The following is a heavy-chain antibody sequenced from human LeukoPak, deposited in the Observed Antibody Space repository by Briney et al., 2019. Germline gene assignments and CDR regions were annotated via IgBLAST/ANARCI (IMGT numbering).Heavy chain of an antibody. CDR2: IIPIFGTA. D-gene: IGHD5-18*01. CDR1: GGTFGSYA. Sequence: ASVKVSCKASGGTFGSYAISWVRQAPGQGLEWMGGIIPIFGTANYAQKFQGRVTITADKSTSTAYMELSSLRSEDTAVYYCARGSVQLSHYYMDVWGKGTTVTVSS. V-gene: IGHV1-69*06. CDR3: ARGSVQLSHYYMDV. J-gene: IGHJ6*03.